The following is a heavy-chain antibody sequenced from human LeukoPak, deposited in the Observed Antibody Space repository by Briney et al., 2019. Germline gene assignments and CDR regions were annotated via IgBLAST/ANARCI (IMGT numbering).Heavy chain of an antibody. V-gene: IGHV3-7*01. CDR3: ASFYSSGWEPLFDY. CDR1: GFIFSSYW. D-gene: IGHD6-19*01. CDR2: IKEDGSEM. J-gene: IGHJ4*02. Sequence: TGGSLRLSCAASGFIFSSYWMSWVRQAPGKGLEWVASIKEDGSEMYYVDSVKGRFTISRDNAKNSLYLQMNSLRAEDTAVYYSASFYSSGWEPLFDYWGQGTLVTVSS.